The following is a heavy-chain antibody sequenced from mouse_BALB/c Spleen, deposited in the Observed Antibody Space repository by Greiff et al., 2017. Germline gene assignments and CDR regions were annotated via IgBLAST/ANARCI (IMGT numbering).Heavy chain of an antibody. CDR1: GFNIKDYY. CDR3: SSYAMDY. V-gene: IGHV14-4*02. J-gene: IGHJ4*01. CDR2: IDPENGDT. Sequence: VQLQQSGAELVRSGASVKLSCTASGFNIKDYYMHWVKPRPEQGLEWIGWIDPENGDTEYAPKFQGKATMTADTSSNTAYLQLSSLTSEDTAVYYCSSYAMDYWGQGTSVTVSS.